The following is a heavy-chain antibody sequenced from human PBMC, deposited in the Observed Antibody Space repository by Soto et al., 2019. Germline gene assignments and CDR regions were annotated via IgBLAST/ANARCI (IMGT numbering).Heavy chain of an antibody. CDR2: ISSNSGYT. Sequence: RLSCAASGFRFSDYSMNWVRQVPGKGLEWVSSISSNSGYTLYTDSVKGRFTISRDNAKSSLYLQMSSLRDEDTAVYYCTRGSYGAYDYWGQGTLVTVSS. CDR1: GFRFSDYS. CDR3: TRGSYGAYDY. D-gene: IGHD4-17*01. J-gene: IGHJ4*02. V-gene: IGHV3-21*06.